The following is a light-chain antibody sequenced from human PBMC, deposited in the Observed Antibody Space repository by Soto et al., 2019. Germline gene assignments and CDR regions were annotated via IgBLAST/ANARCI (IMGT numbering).Light chain of an antibody. Sequence: QSVLTQPPSVSAAPGQRVTISCSGSSSNIGNNYVSWYQQLPGAAPKLLIYDNNKRPSGIPDRFSGSQSGTSATLGITGLQTGDEADYYCATWDSSLIAYVFGTGTKLTVL. CDR1: SSNIGNNY. J-gene: IGLJ1*01. CDR3: ATWDSSLIAYV. CDR2: DNN. V-gene: IGLV1-51*01.